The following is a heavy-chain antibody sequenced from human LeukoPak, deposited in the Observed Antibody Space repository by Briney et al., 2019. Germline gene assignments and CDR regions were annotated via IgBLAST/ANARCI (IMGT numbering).Heavy chain of an antibody. CDR3: ARHGSGWSFDY. CDR2: ISYSGST. Sequence: PSETLSLTCTVSGGSFSGYYWSWIRQPPGKGLEWIGHISYSGSTNYNPSLKSRVSISVDTSKNQFSLNLYSLTAADTALYYCARHGSGWSFDYWGQGTLITVSS. D-gene: IGHD6-19*01. J-gene: IGHJ4*02. CDR1: GGSFSGYY. V-gene: IGHV4-59*08.